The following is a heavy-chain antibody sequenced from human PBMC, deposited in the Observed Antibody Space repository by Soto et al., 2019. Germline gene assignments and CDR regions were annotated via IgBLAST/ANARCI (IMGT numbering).Heavy chain of an antibody. D-gene: IGHD1-26*01. V-gene: IGHV4-59*11. CDR2: TYYTERT. CDR1: DDSISYHY. CDR3: ARARELYYFDS. J-gene: IGHJ4*02. Sequence: SETLSLTCTVSDDSISYHYWSWIRQPPGKGLEWIAYTYYTERTDYNPSLKSRATISVDTTKNQFSLKLSSVTAADTAVYYCARARELYYFDSWGQGTLVTVSS.